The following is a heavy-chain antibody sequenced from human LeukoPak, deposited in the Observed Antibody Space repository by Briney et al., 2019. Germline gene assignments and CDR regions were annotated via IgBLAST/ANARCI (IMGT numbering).Heavy chain of an antibody. V-gene: IGHV3-23*01. CDR3: AKDQEAVAGQTPFDY. CDR1: GFTFSSYA. Sequence: PGGSLRLSCAASGFTFSSYAMSWVRQPPGKGLEWVSAISGSGGSTYYADSVKGRFTISRDNSKNTLYLQMNSLRAEDTAVYYCAKDQEAVAGQTPFDYWGQGTLVTVSS. J-gene: IGHJ4*02. D-gene: IGHD6-19*01. CDR2: ISGSGGST.